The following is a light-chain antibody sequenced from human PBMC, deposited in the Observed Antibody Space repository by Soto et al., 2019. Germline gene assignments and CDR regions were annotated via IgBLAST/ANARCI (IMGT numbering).Light chain of an antibody. Sequence: EIVMTQSPATLSVSPGESATLSCGASQSVRNNLAWYQQKPGQAPRLLISDASTRATAIPARFNGSGSGTDFTLTISRLEPEDFAVYYCQQYGSSPWTFGQGTKVDIK. V-gene: IGKV3D-20*01. CDR2: DAS. CDR3: QQYGSSPWT. CDR1: QSVRNN. J-gene: IGKJ1*01.